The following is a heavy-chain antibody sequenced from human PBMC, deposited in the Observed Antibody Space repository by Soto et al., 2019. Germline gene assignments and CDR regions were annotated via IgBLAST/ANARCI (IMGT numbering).Heavy chain of an antibody. J-gene: IGHJ6*03. CDR3: ARGGGRSGSYYRYYYYYMDV. CDR2: IYHAGNT. D-gene: IGHD3-10*01. CDR1: SGSIGSENW. V-gene: IGHV4-4*02. Sequence: SETLSLTCTVSSGSIGSENWWSWVRQPPGKGLEWIAEIYHAGNTNYNPSLKSRVTISLDMSNNQFFLRLNPVTAADTAVYYCARGGGRSGSYYRYYYYYMDVWGKGTTVTVSS.